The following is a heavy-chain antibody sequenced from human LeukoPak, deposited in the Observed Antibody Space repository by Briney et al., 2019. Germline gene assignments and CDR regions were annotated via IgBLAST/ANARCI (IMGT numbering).Heavy chain of an antibody. CDR2: IYPGDSET. V-gene: IGHV5-51*01. CDR3: ASNVGGAGSAFDI. Sequence: GESLKISCKGSGSSFTSYWIGWVRQMPGKGLEWMGIIYPGDSETRYSPSFQGQVTISADKSISTAYLQWSSLKASDTAMYYCASNVGGAGSAFDIWGQGTMVTVSS. D-gene: IGHD2-15*01. J-gene: IGHJ3*02. CDR1: GSSFTSYW.